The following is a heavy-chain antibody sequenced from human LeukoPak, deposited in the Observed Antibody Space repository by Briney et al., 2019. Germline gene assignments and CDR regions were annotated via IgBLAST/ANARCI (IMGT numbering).Heavy chain of an antibody. CDR3: ARTLDCSSTSCYTEPNYYYYGMDV. V-gene: IGHV1-69*13. CDR2: IIPIFGTA. J-gene: IGHJ6*02. D-gene: IGHD2-2*02. Sequence: GASVKVSCKASGGTFSSYAISWVRQAPGQGLEWMGGIIPIFGTANYAQKFQGRVTITADESTSTAYMELSSLRSEDTAVNYCARTLDCSSTSCYTEPNYYYYGMDVWGQGTTVTVSS. CDR1: GGTFSSYA.